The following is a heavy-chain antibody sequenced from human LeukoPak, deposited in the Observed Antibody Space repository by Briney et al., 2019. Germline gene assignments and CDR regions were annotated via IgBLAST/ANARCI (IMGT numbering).Heavy chain of an antibody. J-gene: IGHJ4*02. V-gene: IGHV3-49*04. CDR1: GVTFGDYA. D-gene: IGHD4-17*01. CDR2: IRSKAYGGTT. CDR3: TRIMTTVTHSFDY. Sequence: GRSLRLSCTASGVTFGDYAMSWVRQAPGKGLEWVGFIRSKAYGGTTEYAASVKGRFTISRDDSKSIAYLQMNSLKTEDTAVYYCTRIMTTVTHSFDYWGQGTLVTVSS.